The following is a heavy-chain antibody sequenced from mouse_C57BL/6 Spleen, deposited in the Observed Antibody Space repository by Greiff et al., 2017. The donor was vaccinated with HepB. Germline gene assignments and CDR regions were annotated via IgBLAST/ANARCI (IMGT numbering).Heavy chain of an antibody. D-gene: IGHD1-1*01. V-gene: IGHV14-4*01. CDR2: IDPENGDT. CDR1: GFNIKDDY. Sequence: EVKLMESGAELVRPGASVKLSCTASGFNIKDDYMHWVKQRPEQGLEWIGWIDPENGDTEYASKFQGKATITADTSSNTAYLQLSSLTSEDTAVYYCNYYGSSSGFAYWGQGTLVTVSA. CDR3: NYYGSSSGFAY. J-gene: IGHJ3*01.